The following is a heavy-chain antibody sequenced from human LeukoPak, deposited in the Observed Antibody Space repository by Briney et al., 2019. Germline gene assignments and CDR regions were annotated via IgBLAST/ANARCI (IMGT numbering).Heavy chain of an antibody. D-gene: IGHD3-16*01. Sequence: SETLSLTCTVSGGSISSSSYYWGWIRQPPGKGLEWIGSIYYSGSTYYNPSLKSRVTISVDTSKNQFSLKLSSVTAADTAVYYCARQFNRRAWPYASFDIWGQGTMVTVSS. J-gene: IGHJ3*02. V-gene: IGHV4-39*01. CDR2: IYYSGST. CDR3: ARQFNRRAWPYASFDI. CDR1: GGSISSSSYY.